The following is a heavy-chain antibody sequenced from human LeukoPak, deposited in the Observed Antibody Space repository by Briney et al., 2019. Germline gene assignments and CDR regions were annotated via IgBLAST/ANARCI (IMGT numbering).Heavy chain of an antibody. CDR3: ARLGVSKYYDILTGYYPYGTDV. Sequence: SETLSLTCTVSGGSISSSSYYWGCIRQPPGKGLEWIGSIYYSGSTYYNPSLKSRVTISVDTSKNQFSLKLSSVTAADTAVYYCARLGVSKYYDILTGYYPYGTDVWGQGTTVTVSS. V-gene: IGHV4-39*01. CDR2: IYYSGST. CDR1: GGSISSSSYY. J-gene: IGHJ6*02. D-gene: IGHD3-9*01.